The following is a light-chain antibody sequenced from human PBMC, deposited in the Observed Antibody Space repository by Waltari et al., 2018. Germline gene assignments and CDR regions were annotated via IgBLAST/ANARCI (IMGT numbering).Light chain of an antibody. CDR2: LGS. CDR3: MQAVQTPLT. J-gene: IGKJ4*01. V-gene: IGKV2-28*01. Sequence: DIVMTQSPLSLPVTPGEPASISCRSSQSLLYSNGYNYLDWYLQKPGQSPQLLIYLGSNRDSGVPDRFSGSGSGTDCTLKISRVEAEDVGVYYCMQAVQTPLTFGGGTKVEIK. CDR1: QSLLYSNGYNY.